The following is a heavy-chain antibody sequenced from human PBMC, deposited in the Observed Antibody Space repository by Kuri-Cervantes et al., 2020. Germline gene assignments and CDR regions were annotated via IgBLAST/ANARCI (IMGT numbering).Heavy chain of an antibody. CDR3: ARGRAPRRLRDPCFDY. V-gene: IGHV4-39*01. CDR1: DVSISRSDYY. CDR2: IHYSGST. Sequence: SETLSLTCTVSDVSISRSDYYWGWIRQPPGKGLEWIGNIHYSGSTYYNPSLKSRVTIALDTSKNQFSLKLSSVTAADTAVYYCARGRAPRRLRDPCFDYWGQGTLVTVSS. J-gene: IGHJ4*02.